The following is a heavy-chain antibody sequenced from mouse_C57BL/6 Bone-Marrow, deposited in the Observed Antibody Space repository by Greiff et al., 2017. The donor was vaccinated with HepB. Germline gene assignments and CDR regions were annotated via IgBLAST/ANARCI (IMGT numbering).Heavy chain of an antibody. D-gene: IGHD2-5*01. V-gene: IGHV1-53*01. CDR3: VHSKGGYYAMDY. CDR1: GYTFTSYW. CDR2: INPSNGGT. J-gene: IGHJ4*01. Sequence: QVHVKQPGTELVKPGASVKLSCKASGYTFTSYWMHWVKQRPGQGLEWIGNINPSNGGTNYNEKFKSKATLTVDKSSSTAYMQLSSLTSEDSAVYYCVHSKGGYYAMDYWGQGTSVTVSS.